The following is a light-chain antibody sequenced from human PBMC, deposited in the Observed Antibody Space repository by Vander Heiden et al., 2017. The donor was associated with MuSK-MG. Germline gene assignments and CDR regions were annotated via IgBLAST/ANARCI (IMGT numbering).Light chain of an antibody. V-gene: IGKV1-27*01. J-gene: IGKJ4*01. CDR1: EGISNY. CDR2: ATS. CDR3: QKYNGAPFT. Sequence: DIQMTQSPSSLSASVGDRVTITCRASEGISNYLAWYQQKPGKVPKLLLYATSTLHSGVPSRFSGSGSEKHFTLTITILQPEDVATYYCQKYNGAPFTFGGGTKVEIK.